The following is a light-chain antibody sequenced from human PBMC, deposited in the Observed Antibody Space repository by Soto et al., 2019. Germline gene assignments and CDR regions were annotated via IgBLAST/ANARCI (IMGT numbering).Light chain of an antibody. CDR2: QAS. V-gene: IGKV3-11*01. Sequence: LFTQSPCTPFAFPVVEVPLSLRASQTISSRLAWYQQRPGQAPKLLIYQASTRAGGIPSRFSGSGSGTDFTLTISDVQPEDFATYYCHQRKSWPRTFGQGTKVDIK. CDR1: QTISSR. CDR3: HQRKSWPRT. J-gene: IGKJ1*01.